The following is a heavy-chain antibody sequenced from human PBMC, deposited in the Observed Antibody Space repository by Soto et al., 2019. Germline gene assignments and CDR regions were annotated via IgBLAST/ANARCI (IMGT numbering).Heavy chain of an antibody. Sequence: SETLSLTCAVYGGSFSGYYWSWIRQPPGKGLEWIGEINHSGSTNYNPSLKSRVTISVDTSKNQFSLKLSSVTAADTAVYYCARAQWLGYFQQWGQGTLVTVSS. CDR1: GGSFSGYY. J-gene: IGHJ1*01. CDR2: INHSGST. D-gene: IGHD6-19*01. V-gene: IGHV4-34*01. CDR3: ARAQWLGYFQQ.